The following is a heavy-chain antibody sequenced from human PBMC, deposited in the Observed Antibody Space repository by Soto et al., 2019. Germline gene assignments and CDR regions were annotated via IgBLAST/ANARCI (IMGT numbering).Heavy chain of an antibody. V-gene: IGHV4-31*03. D-gene: IGHD5-12*01. CDR1: DDSISSGGFY. CDR2: IYYSGTT. Sequence: SETLSLTCTVSDDSISSGGFYWSWIRQHPGKGLEWIGYIYYSGTTYYNPSLQSRVTISVDTSKNQFSLKLTSVTAADTAVYYCARGRGRWLQLYAFDIWGQGTMVTVSS. J-gene: IGHJ3*02. CDR3: ARGRGRWLQLYAFDI.